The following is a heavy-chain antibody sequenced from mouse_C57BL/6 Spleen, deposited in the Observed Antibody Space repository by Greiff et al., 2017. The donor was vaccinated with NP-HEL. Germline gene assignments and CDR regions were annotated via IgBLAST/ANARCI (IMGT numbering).Heavy chain of an antibody. CDR3: ARDRDGNYVKFAY. CDR2: ISDGGSYT. CDR1: GFTFSSYA. Sequence: EVKLVESGGGLVKPGGSLKLSCAASGFTFSSYAMSWVRQTPEKRLEWVATISDGGSYTYYPDNVKGRFTISRDNSKNNLYLQMSHLKSEDTAMYYCARDRDGNYVKFAYWGQGTLVTVSA. V-gene: IGHV5-4*01. J-gene: IGHJ3*01. D-gene: IGHD2-1*01.